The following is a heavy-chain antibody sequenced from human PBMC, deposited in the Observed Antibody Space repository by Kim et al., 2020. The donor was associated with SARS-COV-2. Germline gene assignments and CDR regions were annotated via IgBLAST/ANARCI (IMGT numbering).Heavy chain of an antibody. V-gene: IGHV3-23*01. J-gene: IGHJ6*02. CDR3: AKLLWFGELFYYYYGMDV. Sequence: KGRFTISRDNSKNTLYLKMNSLRAEDTAVYYCAKLLWFGELFYYYYGMDVWGQGTTVTVSS. D-gene: IGHD3-10*01.